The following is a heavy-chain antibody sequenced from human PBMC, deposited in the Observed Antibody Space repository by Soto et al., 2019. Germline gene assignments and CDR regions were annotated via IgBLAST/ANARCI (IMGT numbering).Heavy chain of an antibody. CDR3: ASLRNYDFWSGYYDYNYHGMDV. J-gene: IGHJ6*02. CDR1: GFIFSSYA. CDR2: ISYEGSNK. V-gene: IGHV3-30-3*01. Sequence: QVQLVESGGGVVHPGRSLRLSCTASGFIFSSYAVHWVRQAPGRGLEWVAVISYEGSNKYYADSVKGRFTISRDNSKNTLYLQMNSLRSDDTAVYYCASLRNYDFWSGYYDYNYHGMDVWGQGTTVTVSS. D-gene: IGHD3-3*01.